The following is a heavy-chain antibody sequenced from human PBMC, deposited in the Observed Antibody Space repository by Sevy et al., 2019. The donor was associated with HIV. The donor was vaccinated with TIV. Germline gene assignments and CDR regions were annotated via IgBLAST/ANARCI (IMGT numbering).Heavy chain of an antibody. CDR3: ARVVILWFGESYYGMDV. CDR1: GGSFSGYY. J-gene: IGHJ6*02. V-gene: IGHV4-34*01. CDR2: INHSGST. Sequence: SDTLSLTCAVYGGSFSGYYWSWIRQPPGKGLEWIGEINHSGSTNYNPSLKSRVTISVDTSKNQFSLKLSSVTAADTAVYYGARVVILWFGESYYGMDVWGQGTTVTVSS. D-gene: IGHD3-10*01.